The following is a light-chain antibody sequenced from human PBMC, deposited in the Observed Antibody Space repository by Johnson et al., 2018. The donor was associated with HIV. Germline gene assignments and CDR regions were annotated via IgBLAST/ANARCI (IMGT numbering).Light chain of an antibody. CDR3: GTWDSSLSAEV. CDR2: ENN. V-gene: IGLV1-51*02. CDR1: SSNIGNNY. Sequence: QSVLTQPPSVSAAPGQKVTISCSGSSSNIGNNYVSWYQQLPGTAPKLLIYENNKRPSGIPDRFSGSKSGTSATLGITGLQTGDEADYYCGTWDSSLSAEVCGTGTKVTVL. J-gene: IGLJ1*01.